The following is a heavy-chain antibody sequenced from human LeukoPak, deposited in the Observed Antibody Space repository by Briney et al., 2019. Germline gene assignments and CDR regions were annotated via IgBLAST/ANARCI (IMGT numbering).Heavy chain of an antibody. CDR3: ARGTWGKFDY. CDR1: GFTFSNYG. CDR2: ITGNGGTT. J-gene: IGHJ4*02. V-gene: IGHV3-48*04. Sequence: AGGSLRLSCAASGFTFSNYGMNWVRQAPGKGLEWVSGITGNGGTTYYADSVKVRFTISRDNAKNSLYLQMNSLRAEDTAVYYCARGTWGKFDYWGQGTLVTVSS. D-gene: IGHD7-27*01.